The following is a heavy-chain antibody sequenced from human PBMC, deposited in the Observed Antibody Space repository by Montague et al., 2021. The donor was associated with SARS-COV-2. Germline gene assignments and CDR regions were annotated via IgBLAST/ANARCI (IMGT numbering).Heavy chain of an antibody. D-gene: IGHD6-19*01. CDR1: GGSISSGGYY. Sequence: SETLSLTCTVSGGSISSGGYYWSWIRQPPGKGLEWIGYIYYSGSTYYNPSLKSRVTISVDTSKNQFSLKLSSVTAADTAVYYCACDVYSSGWLSPLGSGSLDDWGQGTLVTVSS. J-gene: IGHJ4*02. V-gene: IGHV4-61*08. CDR3: ACDVYSSGWLSPLGSGSLDD. CDR2: IYYSGST.